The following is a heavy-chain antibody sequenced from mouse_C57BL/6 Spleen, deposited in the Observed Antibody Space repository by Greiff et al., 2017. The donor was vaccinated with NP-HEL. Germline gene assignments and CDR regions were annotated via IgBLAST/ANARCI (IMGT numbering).Heavy chain of an antibody. CDR1: GYSITSGYY. CDR3: ARGRGYDGYYWFAY. V-gene: IGHV3-6*01. D-gene: IGHD2-3*01. Sequence: ESGPGLVKPSQSLSLTCSVTGYSITSGYYWHWIRQFPGNTLEWMGYISYDGSNNYNPSLTNRISITRDTSKNQFFLKLNSVTTEYTATYYCARGRGYDGYYWFAYWGQGTLVTVSA. J-gene: IGHJ3*01. CDR2: ISYDGSN.